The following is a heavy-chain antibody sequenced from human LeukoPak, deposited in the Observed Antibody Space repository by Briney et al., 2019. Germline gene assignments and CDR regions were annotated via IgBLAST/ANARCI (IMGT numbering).Heavy chain of an antibody. V-gene: IGHV3-64D*06. CDR3: VKDGPGYGSGGSCYDSLFDY. Sequence: PGGSLRLSCSASGFTFSSYAMHWVRPAPGKGLEYVSAISSNGGSTYYADSVKGRFTISRDNSKNSLYLQMSSLRAEDTAVYYCVKDGPGYGSGGSCYDSLFDYWGQGTLVTVSS. CDR2: ISSNGGST. CDR1: GFTFSSYA. D-gene: IGHD2-15*01. J-gene: IGHJ4*02.